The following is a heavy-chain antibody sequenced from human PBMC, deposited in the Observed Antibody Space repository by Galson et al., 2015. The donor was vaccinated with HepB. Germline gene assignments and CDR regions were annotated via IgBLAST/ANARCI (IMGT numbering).Heavy chain of an antibody. V-gene: IGHV4-61*01. J-gene: IGHJ4*02. D-gene: IGHD3-22*01. CDR1: GGSVSSGNYH. CDR2: IYYSGST. Sequence: SETLSLTCAVSGGSVSSGNYHWSWIRQPPGKGMEWIGYIYYSGSTNYNPSLKSRVTILVDTSKNQFSLKLSSVTAADTAVYYCARGRYNIYDSGGYREWGQGTLVTVSS. CDR3: ARGRYNIYDSGGYRE.